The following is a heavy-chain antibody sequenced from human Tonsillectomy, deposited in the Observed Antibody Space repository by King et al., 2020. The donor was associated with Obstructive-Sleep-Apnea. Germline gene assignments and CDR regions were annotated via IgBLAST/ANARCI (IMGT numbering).Heavy chain of an antibody. CDR2: INPKSGGT. J-gene: IGHJ3*02. Sequence: VQLVESGAEVKKPGASVKVSCKASGYTFTGYYMHWVRQAPGQGLEWMGWINPKSGGTNYAQKFQGWVTMTRDTSISTAYMELSRLRSDDTAVYYCATGTVIGAFDIWGQGTMVTVSS. CDR3: ATGTVIGAFDI. D-gene: IGHD1-26*01. CDR1: GYTFTGYY. V-gene: IGHV1-2*04.